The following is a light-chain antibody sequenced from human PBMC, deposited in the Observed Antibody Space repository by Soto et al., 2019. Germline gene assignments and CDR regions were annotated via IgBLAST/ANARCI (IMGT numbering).Light chain of an antibody. CDR2: GAS. CDR1: QSVSSTS. CDR3: QHYVTSSIT. J-gene: IGKJ5*01. Sequence: EVVWTKSPGTLSLSPGERVTILCLASQSVSSTSLSWYQQKPGQTPRLLIYGASSRATGTPDRISGGGSGTHFALTISRLEPEDFAVYYCQHYVTSSITFGQGTRLEIK. V-gene: IGKV3-20*01.